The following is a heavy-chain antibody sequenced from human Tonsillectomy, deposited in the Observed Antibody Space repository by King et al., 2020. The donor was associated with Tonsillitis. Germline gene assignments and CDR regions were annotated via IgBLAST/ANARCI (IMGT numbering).Heavy chain of an antibody. D-gene: IGHD1-1*01. CDR2: ISAYIGIT. V-gene: IGHV1-18*01. Sequence: VQLVESGAEVKKPGASVTVSCKASGYTFTSFGITWVRQAPGQGLEWMGWISAYIGITYYAQKLQGRVTMTTDTSTSTAYMELRSLISDDTAVYYCARDPWRFDPWGQGSLVTVSS. J-gene: IGHJ5*02. CDR3: ARDPWRFDP. CDR1: GYTFTSFG.